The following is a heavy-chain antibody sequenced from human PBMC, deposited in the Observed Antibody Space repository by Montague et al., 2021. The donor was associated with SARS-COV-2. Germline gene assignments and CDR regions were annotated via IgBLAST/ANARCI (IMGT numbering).Heavy chain of an antibody. D-gene: IGHD6-13*01. J-gene: IGHJ6*02. CDR2: IYYSGST. Sequence: ETLSLTCTVSGGSISSSSYYWGWIRQPPGKGLEWIGSIYYSGSTYYNPSLKSRVTTSVDTSKNQFSLKLSSVTAADTAVYYCARVGRQQLVRLSGMDVWGQGTTVTVSS. CDR1: GGSISSSSYY. CDR3: ARVGRQQLVRLSGMDV. V-gene: IGHV4-39*07.